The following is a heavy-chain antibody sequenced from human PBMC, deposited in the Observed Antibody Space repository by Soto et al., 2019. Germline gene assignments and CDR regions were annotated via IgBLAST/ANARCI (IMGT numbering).Heavy chain of an antibody. CDR1: GFTLSSYA. J-gene: IGHJ6*02. V-gene: IGHV3-23*01. CDR3: AKEVTSGSYSHYYYGLDV. Sequence: EVQLLESGGGLVQPGGSLRLSCAASGFTLSSYAMSWVRQAPGKGLEWVSAISGIGNRTFHADSVKGRFTISRDNAKNALYLQMNSLRVEDTAVYYCAKEVTSGSYSHYYYGLDVWGQGTMVTVSS. CDR2: ISGIGNRT. D-gene: IGHD1-26*01.